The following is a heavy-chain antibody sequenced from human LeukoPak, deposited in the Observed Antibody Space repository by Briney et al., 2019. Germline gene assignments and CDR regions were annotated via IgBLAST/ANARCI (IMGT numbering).Heavy chain of an antibody. CDR1: GGSINGFY. Sequence: GTLSLTCTVSGGSINGFYWSWIRQPPGKGLEWIGYIYYSGNTNYNPSLRSRVTISLDTSKNQFSLNLNSVTAADTAMYYCAGLHFAAAEEFDPWGQGTLVTVSS. D-gene: IGHD6-13*01. CDR2: IYYSGNT. J-gene: IGHJ5*02. CDR3: AGLHFAAAEEFDP. V-gene: IGHV4-59*08.